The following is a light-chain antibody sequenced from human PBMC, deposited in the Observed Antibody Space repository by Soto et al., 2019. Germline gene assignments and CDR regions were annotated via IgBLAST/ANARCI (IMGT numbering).Light chain of an antibody. J-gene: IGLJ3*02. Sequence: QSALTQPASVSGSPGQSITISCTGTSSDVGGYNYVSWYQQHPGKAPKLMIYEVSNRPSGVPNRFSGSKSGNTASLTISGLQAEDEADYYCQSWGTGILFGGGTKLTVL. CDR2: EVS. V-gene: IGLV2-14*01. CDR1: SSDVGGYNY. CDR3: QSWGTGIL.